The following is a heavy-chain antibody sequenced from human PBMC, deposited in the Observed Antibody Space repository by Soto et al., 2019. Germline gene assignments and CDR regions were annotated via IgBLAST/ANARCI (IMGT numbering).Heavy chain of an antibody. J-gene: IGHJ6*03. CDR1: GYTFTSYY. Sequence: ASVKVSCKASGYTFTSYYMHWVRQAPGQGLEWMGIINPSGGSTSYAQKFQGRVTMTRDTSTSTVYMELSSLRSEDTAVYYCARAAHSCIAACAYMDVWGKGTTVTVS. CDR2: INPSGGST. V-gene: IGHV1-46*03. D-gene: IGHD6-13*01. CDR3: ARAAHSCIAACAYMDV.